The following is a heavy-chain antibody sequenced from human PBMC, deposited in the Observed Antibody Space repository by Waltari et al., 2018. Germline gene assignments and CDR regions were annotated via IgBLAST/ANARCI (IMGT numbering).Heavy chain of an antibody. V-gene: IGHV4-59*11. CDR1: GGSISSHY. D-gene: IGHD6-19*01. CDR3: ATVGAVAGPTHFDY. CDR2: IYYSGST. Sequence: GLVKPSETLSLTCTVSGGSISSHYWSWIRQPPGKGLEWIGYIYYSGSTNYNPSLKSRVTISVDTSKNQFSLKLSSVTAADTAVYYCATVGAVAGPTHFDYWGQGTLVTVSS. J-gene: IGHJ4*02.